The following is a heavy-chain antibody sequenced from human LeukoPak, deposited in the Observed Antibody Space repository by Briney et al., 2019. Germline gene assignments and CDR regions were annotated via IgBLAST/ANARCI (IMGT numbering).Heavy chain of an antibody. CDR2: IYPGDSDT. CDR3: ARGGYCSGGACYSYFQH. V-gene: IGHV5-51*01. CDR1: GYSFTSYW. D-gene: IGHD2-15*01. Sequence: GESLKISCKGSGYSFTSYWIGWVRQMPGKGLEWMGIIYPGDSDTRYSLSFQGQVTISADKSISTAYLQWSSLKASDTAMYYCARGGYCSGGACYSYFQHWGQGTLVTVSS. J-gene: IGHJ1*01.